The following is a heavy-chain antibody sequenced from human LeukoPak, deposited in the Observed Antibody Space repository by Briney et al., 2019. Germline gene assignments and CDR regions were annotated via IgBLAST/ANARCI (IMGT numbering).Heavy chain of an antibody. D-gene: IGHD6-13*01. J-gene: IGHJ5*02. CDR1: GDSVSSNSAA. CDR2: TYYRSKWYN. Sequence: SQTLSLTCAISGDSVSSNSAAWNWIRQSPSRGLEWLGRTYYRSKWYNDYAVSVKSRITINPDTSKNQFSLQLNSVTPEDTAVYYCARGYSSSWYGYNWFDPWGQGTLVTVSS. V-gene: IGHV6-1*01. CDR3: ARGYSSSWYGYNWFDP.